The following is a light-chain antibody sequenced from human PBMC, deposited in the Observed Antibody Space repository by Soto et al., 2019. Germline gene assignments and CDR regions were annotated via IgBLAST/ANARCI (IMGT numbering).Light chain of an antibody. V-gene: IGLV2-14*01. CDR3: CSYTSSSSRV. Sequence: QSALTQPASVSGSPGQSITISCTGTRSDVGNYNYVSWYQQHPGKAPKLMIYDVSNRPSGVSNRFSGSKSGNTASLTISGLQADDEADYYCCSYTSSSSRVFGTGTKVTVL. CDR2: DVS. CDR1: RSDVGNYNY. J-gene: IGLJ1*01.